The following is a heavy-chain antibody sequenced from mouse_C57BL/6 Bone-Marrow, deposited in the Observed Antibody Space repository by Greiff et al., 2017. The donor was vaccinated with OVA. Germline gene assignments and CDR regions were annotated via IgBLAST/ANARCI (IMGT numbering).Heavy chain of an antibody. J-gene: IGHJ2*01. CDR1: GYSITSGYY. D-gene: IGHD2-1*01. Sequence: DVKLQESGPGLVKPSQSLSLTCSVTGYSITSGYYWNWIRQFPGNKLEWMGYISYDGSNNYNPSLKNRISITRDTSKNQFFLKLNSVTTEDTATYYCARGGNYGGYWGQGTTLTVSS. CDR3: ARGGNYGGY. V-gene: IGHV3-6*01. CDR2: ISYDGSN.